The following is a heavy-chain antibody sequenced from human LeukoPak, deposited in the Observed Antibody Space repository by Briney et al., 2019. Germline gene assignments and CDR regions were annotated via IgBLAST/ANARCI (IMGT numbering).Heavy chain of an antibody. D-gene: IGHD6-13*01. J-gene: IGHJ3*02. CDR1: GYSFTSYW. Sequence: GESLKISCKGSGYSFTSYWIGWVRQMPGKGLEWMGIIYPGDSDTRYSPSFQGQVTISADKSISTAYLQWSSLKASDTAMYYCASTLAAAGSLGAFDIWGQGTMVTVSS. CDR3: ASTLAAAGSLGAFDI. V-gene: IGHV5-51*01. CDR2: IYPGDSDT.